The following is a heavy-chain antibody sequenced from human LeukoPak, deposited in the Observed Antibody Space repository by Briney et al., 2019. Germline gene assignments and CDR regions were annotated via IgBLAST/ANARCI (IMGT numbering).Heavy chain of an antibody. J-gene: IGHJ5*02. CDR2: ISTSSSYT. V-gene: IGHV3-21*05. CDR1: GFTFDSYT. Sequence: GGSLRLSCAASGFTFDSYTINWIRQAPGKGLEWVSYISTSSSYTNYADSVKGRFTISRDNAKNSLYLQMNSLSAEDTAVYYCARDRYYASGSYNWFDPWGQGTLVTVSS. D-gene: IGHD3-10*01. CDR3: ARDRYYASGSYNWFDP.